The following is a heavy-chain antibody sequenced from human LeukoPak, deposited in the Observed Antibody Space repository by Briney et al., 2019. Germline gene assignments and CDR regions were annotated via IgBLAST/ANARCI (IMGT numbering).Heavy chain of an antibody. Sequence: AGGSLRLSCAASGFTFSSYAMHWVRQAPGKGLEWVAIISYDGSNKYYADSVKGRFAISRDNAKKSLYLQMDSLRAEDTAVYYCARDGGDYGSGSYYAYWGQGTLVTVSS. V-gene: IGHV3-30*09. CDR1: GFTFSSYA. CDR2: ISYDGSNK. J-gene: IGHJ4*02. D-gene: IGHD3-10*01. CDR3: ARDGGDYGSGSYYAY.